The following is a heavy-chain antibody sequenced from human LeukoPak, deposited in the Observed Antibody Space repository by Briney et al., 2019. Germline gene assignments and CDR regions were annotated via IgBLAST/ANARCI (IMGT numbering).Heavy chain of an antibody. CDR1: GGSISSGGYY. V-gene: IGHV4-30-2*01. D-gene: IGHD6-19*01. Sequence: SETLSLTCTVSGGSISSGGYYWSWIRQPPGKGLEWIGYIYHSGSTYYNPSLKSRVIISVDRSKNQFSLKLSSVTAADTPVYYCARDRIAVAFNWFDPWGQGTLVTVSS. CDR3: ARDRIAVAFNWFDP. J-gene: IGHJ5*02. CDR2: IYHSGST.